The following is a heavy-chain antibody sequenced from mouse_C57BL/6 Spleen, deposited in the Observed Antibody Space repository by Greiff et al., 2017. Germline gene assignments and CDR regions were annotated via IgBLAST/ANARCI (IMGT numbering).Heavy chain of an antibody. J-gene: IGHJ2*01. CDR2: INYDGSST. CDR1: GFTFSDYY. Sequence: EVQRVESEGGLVQPGSSMKLSCTASGFTFSDYYMAWVRQVPEKGLEWVANINYDGSSTYYLDSLKSRFIISRDNAKNILYLQMSSLKSEDTATYYCARGGDWNYFDYWGQGTTLTVSS. V-gene: IGHV5-16*01. CDR3: ARGGDWNYFDY.